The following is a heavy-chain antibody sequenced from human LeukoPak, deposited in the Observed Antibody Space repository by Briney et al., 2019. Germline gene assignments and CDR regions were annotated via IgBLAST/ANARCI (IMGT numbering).Heavy chain of an antibody. J-gene: IGHJ5*02. CDR3: AKDQRVTPSGFDP. CDR2: ISSSSSYI. CDR1: GFTFSSYS. D-gene: IGHD5-18*01. V-gene: IGHV3-21*04. Sequence: PGGSLRLSCAAPGFTFSSYSMNWVRQAPGKGLEWVSSISSSSSYIYYADSVKGRFTIARDNAKNTLYLQMNSLRAEDTAVYYCAKDQRVTPSGFDPWGQGTLVTVSS.